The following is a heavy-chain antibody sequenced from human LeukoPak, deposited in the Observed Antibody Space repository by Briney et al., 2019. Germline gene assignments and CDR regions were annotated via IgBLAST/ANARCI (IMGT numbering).Heavy chain of an antibody. V-gene: IGHV3-21*01. CDR1: GFTFRDYR. CDR3: ATSGGCVLANVITGNWYMDV. CDR2: ITIAGGYQ. D-gene: IGHD3-22*01. Sequence: PGGSLRLSCRASGFTFRDYRMNWFRQAPGKGLAWVASITIAGGYQYYAGSVKGRFTTSRDNAQHSLFLQVNSLRAESTAVYFCATSGGCVLANVITGNWYMDVWGRGTSVTVSS. J-gene: IGHJ6*03.